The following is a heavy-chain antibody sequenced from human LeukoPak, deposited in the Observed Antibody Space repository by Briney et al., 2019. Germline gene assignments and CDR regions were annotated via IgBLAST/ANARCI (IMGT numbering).Heavy chain of an antibody. D-gene: IGHD3-22*01. CDR2: IIPILGIA. CDR3: ARGGPYYYDSSGYPGD. Sequence: SVKVSCKASGGTFSSYAIIWVRQAPGQGLEWMGRIIPILGIANYAQKFQGRVTITADKSTSTAYMELSSLRSEDTAVYYCARGGPYYYDSSGYPGDWGQGTLVTVSS. V-gene: IGHV1-69*04. J-gene: IGHJ4*02. CDR1: GGTFSSYA.